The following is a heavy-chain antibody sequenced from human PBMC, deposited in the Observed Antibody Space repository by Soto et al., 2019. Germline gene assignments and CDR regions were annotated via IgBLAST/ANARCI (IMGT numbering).Heavy chain of an antibody. CDR3: TTISSPDDN. CDR1: GSTSSGSTFSNHW. Sequence: GGSLRLSCAASGSTSSGSTFSNHWMNWVSQAPGKGLEWVANIKADGSENYYVDSVKGRFTSSRDNAKTSVFLQMNSLRVEDKAVYYCTTISSPDDNWGRGTLVTVSS. J-gene: IGHJ4*02. D-gene: IGHD2-2*01. CDR2: IKADGSEN. V-gene: IGHV3-7*01.